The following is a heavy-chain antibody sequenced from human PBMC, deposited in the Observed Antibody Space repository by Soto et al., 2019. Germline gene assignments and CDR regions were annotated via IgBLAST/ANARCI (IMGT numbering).Heavy chain of an antibody. Sequence: EVQLEESGGGLVKPGGSLRLSCAASGFTFSSHFMNWVRQAPGKGLEWVSSISSSSGTIHYADSVKGRFTISRDDAKNALYLQMNTLRAGDTAVYYCTRSGVPIAPYYYYYMDVWGKGTTVTVSS. CDR1: GFTFSSHF. J-gene: IGHJ6*03. V-gene: IGHV3-21*01. CDR2: ISSSSGTI. CDR3: TRSGVPIAPYYYYYMDV. D-gene: IGHD2-2*01.